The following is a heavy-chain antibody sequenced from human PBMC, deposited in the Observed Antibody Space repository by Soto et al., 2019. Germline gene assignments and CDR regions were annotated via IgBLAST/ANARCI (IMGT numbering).Heavy chain of an antibody. D-gene: IGHD3-10*01. V-gene: IGHV1-18*01. CDR1: GYIFTSYG. J-gene: IGHJ4*02. Sequence: QVELVQSGAEVKKPGASVKVSCKASGYIFTSYGISWVRQAPGEGLEWMGWISNYNGITNYAQKVQGRVTLTTDRSTSTAYMELRSLRSDDTAVYYWAESLGDSGTYVSWGQGTLVTVSS. CDR2: ISNYNGIT. CDR3: AESLGDSGTYVS.